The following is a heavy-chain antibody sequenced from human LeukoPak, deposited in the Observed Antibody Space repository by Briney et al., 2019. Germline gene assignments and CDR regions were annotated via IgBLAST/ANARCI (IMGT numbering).Heavy chain of an antibody. CDR1: GFTFSRYW. Sequence: GGSLRLSCAASGFTFSRYWMSWVRQAPGKGLEWVANLKQDGSAKYYVDSVKGRFTISGDNAKNSLYLQMTNLRAEDTAIYYCATSADSPGNSWGQGTLITVSS. CDR3: ATSADSPGNS. J-gene: IGHJ4*02. D-gene: IGHD4-23*01. CDR2: LKQDGSAK. V-gene: IGHV3-7*01.